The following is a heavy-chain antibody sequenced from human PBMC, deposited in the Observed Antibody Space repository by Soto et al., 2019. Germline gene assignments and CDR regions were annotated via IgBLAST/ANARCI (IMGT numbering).Heavy chain of an antibody. CDR2: INSDGSGT. V-gene: IGHV3-74*01. Sequence: GGSLRLSCAASGFTFSTYWMHWVRQAPGKGLVWVSRINSDGSGTNYADSVKGRFTISRDNAENTLYLEINNLRAEDTAVYYCARDYYTRLGHCSGGGCPLDYWGQGTLVTVSS. CDR3: ARDYYTRLGHCSGGGCPLDY. J-gene: IGHJ4*02. D-gene: IGHD2-15*01. CDR1: GFTFSTYW.